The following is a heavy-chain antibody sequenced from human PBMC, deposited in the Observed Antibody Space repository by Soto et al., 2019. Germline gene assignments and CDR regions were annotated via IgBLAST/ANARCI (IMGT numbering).Heavy chain of an antibody. J-gene: IGHJ6*02. CDR2: ISGSGGST. D-gene: IGHD3-22*01. CDR1: GFTFSSHA. CDR3: AKAHSSGYYYYYYGMDV. V-gene: IGHV3-23*01. Sequence: GGSLRLSCAASGFTFSSHAMSWVRQAPGKGLEWVSAISGSGGSTYYADSVKGRFTISRDNSKNTLYLQMNSLRAEDTAVYYCAKAHSSGYYYYYYGMDVWGQGTTVTVSS.